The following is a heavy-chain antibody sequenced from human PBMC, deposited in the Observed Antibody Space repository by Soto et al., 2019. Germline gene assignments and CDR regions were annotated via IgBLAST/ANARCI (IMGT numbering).Heavy chain of an antibody. CDR2: IDWDDDK. CDR1: GFSLTTHKMC. Sequence: SGPTLVNPTQTLTLTCTFSGFSLTTHKMCVSWIRQPPGKALEWLARIDWDDDKFYSTSVKTRLTISKDTSKNQVVLTMTNVDPVDTATYYCARIYSYGPDFDYWGQGTLVT. D-gene: IGHD5-18*01. V-gene: IGHV2-70*17. J-gene: IGHJ4*02. CDR3: ARIYSYGPDFDY.